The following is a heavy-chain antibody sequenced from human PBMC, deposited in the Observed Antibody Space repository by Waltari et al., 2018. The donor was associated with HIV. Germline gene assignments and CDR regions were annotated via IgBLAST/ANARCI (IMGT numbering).Heavy chain of an antibody. D-gene: IGHD3-16*01. J-gene: IGHJ6*02. CDR2: IHNAGSST. Sequence: EVQLVESGGVLVQPGGSLRLSCAASGSTFRTSWMHWVRQGPGKGLAWVSGIHNAGSSTSYAYSVKGLVTSSRDNAKNTLFLQMNSLRVEETAVYYCTRDGGGHPFVGYGMDVWGQGTTVTVSS. V-gene: IGHV3-74*01. CDR1: GSTFRTSW. CDR3: TRDGGGHPFVGYGMDV.